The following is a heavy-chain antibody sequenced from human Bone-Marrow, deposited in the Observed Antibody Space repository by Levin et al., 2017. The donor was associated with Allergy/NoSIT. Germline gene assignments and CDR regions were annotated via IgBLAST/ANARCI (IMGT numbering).Heavy chain of an antibody. CDR2: ISASVGTT. D-gene: IGHD1-7*01. CDR3: AKVYGSNLDGRSQPSAFDF. J-gene: IGHJ4*02. CDR1: GFTFSMFA. V-gene: IGHV3-23*01. Sequence: PGGSLRLSCAASGFTFSMFAMSWVRQPPGKGLEWVAAISASVGTTYYADAVEGRFTISRDKSKNTLYLQMNSLRAEDTAIYYCAKVYGSNLDGRSQPSAFDFWGQGTRVSVSS.